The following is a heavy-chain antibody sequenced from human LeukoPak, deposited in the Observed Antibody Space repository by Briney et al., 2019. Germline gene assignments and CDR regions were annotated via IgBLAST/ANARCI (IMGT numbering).Heavy chain of an antibody. D-gene: IGHD3-10*01. Sequence: GGSLRLSCAASGFTFSSYAMSWVRQAPGKGLEWVSTISGSGGSTYYADSVRGRFTISRDNSKNILYLQMNTLRVDDTAVYYCAKDPGSYGSGYWGQGTLVTVSS. V-gene: IGHV3-23*01. J-gene: IGHJ4*02. CDR2: ISGSGGST. CDR3: AKDPGSYGSGY. CDR1: GFTFSSYA.